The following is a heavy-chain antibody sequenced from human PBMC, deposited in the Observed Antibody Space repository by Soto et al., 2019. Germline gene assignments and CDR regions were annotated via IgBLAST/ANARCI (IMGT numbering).Heavy chain of an antibody. CDR1: GFTFSNAW. J-gene: IGHJ4*02. Sequence: EVQLVESGGGLVKPGGPLRLSCAASGFTFSNAWMTWVRQAPGKGLEWVGRVKSKTDGGTIDYAAPVKDRFTISRDDSKNTLCLQMNSLKTEDTAVYYCIGTYSGSSMRFDYWGQGTLVTVSS. CDR3: IGTYSGSSMRFDY. CDR2: VKSKTDGGTI. V-gene: IGHV3-15*01. D-gene: IGHD5-12*01.